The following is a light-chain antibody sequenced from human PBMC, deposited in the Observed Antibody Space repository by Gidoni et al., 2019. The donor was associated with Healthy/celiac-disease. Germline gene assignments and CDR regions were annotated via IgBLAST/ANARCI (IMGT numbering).Light chain of an antibody. V-gene: IGKV1-8*01. Sequence: AIRMTQSPSSFSASTGDRVTITCRASQGISSYLGWYQQKPGKAPTLLIYAASTLQSGVPSRFSGSGSGTDFTLTISCLQSEDFATYYGQQYYSYPQTFGQGTKVEIK. CDR2: AAS. CDR3: QQYYSYPQT. CDR1: QGISSY. J-gene: IGKJ1*01.